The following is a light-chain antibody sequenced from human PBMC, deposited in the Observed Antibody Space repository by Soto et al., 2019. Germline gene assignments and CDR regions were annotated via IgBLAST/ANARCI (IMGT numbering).Light chain of an antibody. CDR2: EVS. CDR1: QTVSSS. V-gene: IGKV3-11*01. Sequence: EIVLTQSPATLSLSPGERATLSCRASQTVSSSLAWYQQKPGQAPRLLIYEVSNRATGIPARFSGSGSGADFTLTISSLEPGDSALYYCQQHINWPLTFGGGTKVEVK. CDR3: QQHINWPLT. J-gene: IGKJ4*01.